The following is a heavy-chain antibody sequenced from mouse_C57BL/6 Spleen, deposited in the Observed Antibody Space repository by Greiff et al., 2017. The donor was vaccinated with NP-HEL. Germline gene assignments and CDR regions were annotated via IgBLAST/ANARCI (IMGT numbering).Heavy chain of an antibody. CDR3: ARIITTVVEGDAMDY. D-gene: IGHD1-1*01. CDR1: GFSLTSYG. Sequence: QVQLKESGPGLVQPSQSLSISCTVSGFSLTSYGVHWVRQSPGKGLEWLGVIWSGGSTDYNAAFISRLSISKDNSKSQVFFKMNSLQADDTAIYYCARIITTVVEGDAMDYWGQGTSVTVSS. CDR2: IWSGGST. V-gene: IGHV2-2*01. J-gene: IGHJ4*01.